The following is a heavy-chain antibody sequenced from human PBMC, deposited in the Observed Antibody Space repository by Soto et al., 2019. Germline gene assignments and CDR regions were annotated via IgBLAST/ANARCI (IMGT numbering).Heavy chain of an antibody. Sequence: QVQLQESGPGLVKPSETLSLTCTVSGGSISSYYWSWIRQPPGKGLGWIGYIYYSGSTNYNPSLKSRVTISLDTSKNQFSLKLSSVTAADTAVYYCARPGWRNAPYDAFDIWGQGTMVTVSS. D-gene: IGHD6-19*01. CDR3: ARPGWRNAPYDAFDI. V-gene: IGHV4-59*01. CDR1: GGSISSYY. CDR2: IYYSGST. J-gene: IGHJ3*02.